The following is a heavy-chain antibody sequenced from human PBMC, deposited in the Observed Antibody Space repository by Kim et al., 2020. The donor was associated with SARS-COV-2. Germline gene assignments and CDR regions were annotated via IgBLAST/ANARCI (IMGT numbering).Heavy chain of an antibody. D-gene: IGHD3-9*01. Sequence: ASVKVSCKASGYTFTSYYMHWVRQAPGQGLEWMGIINPSGGSTSYAQKFQGRVTMTRDTSTSTVYMELSSLRSEDTAVYYCARVTDDILTGYLVYYGMDVWGQGTTVTVSS. J-gene: IGHJ6*02. CDR3: ARVTDDILTGYLVYYGMDV. CDR1: GYTFTSYY. V-gene: IGHV1-46*01. CDR2: INPSGGST.